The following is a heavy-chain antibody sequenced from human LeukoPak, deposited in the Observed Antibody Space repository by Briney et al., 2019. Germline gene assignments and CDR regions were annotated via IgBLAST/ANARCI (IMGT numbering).Heavy chain of an antibody. CDR3: ARDATRGGDNDY. CDR2: INEDGSYK. J-gene: IGHJ4*02. CDR1: GFTFSSYA. Sequence: GGSLRLSCAASGFTFSSYAMSWVRQAPGKGLEWVANINEDGSYKFHADSVKGRLTISRDNAKNSLYLQMNSLRADDTAVYYCARDATRGGDNDYWGQGTRVIVSS. V-gene: IGHV3-7*01. D-gene: IGHD2-21*02.